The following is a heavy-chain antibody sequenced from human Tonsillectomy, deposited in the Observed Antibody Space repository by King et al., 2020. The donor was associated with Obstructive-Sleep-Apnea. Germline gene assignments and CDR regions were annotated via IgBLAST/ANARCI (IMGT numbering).Heavy chain of an antibody. J-gene: IGHJ4*02. CDR1: GFAFTSYG. CDR3: AKDRGFGEKPTLFDY. CDR2: ISYDGSNK. Sequence: HVQLVESGGGVVQPGRSLRLSCAASGFAFTSYGMHWVRQAPGKGLEWVAVISYDGSNKYYADSVKGRFTISRDNSKNTLSLHMNSLRLEDTAVYYCAKDRGFGEKPTLFDYWGQGTLVTVSS. V-gene: IGHV3-30*18. D-gene: IGHD3-10*01.